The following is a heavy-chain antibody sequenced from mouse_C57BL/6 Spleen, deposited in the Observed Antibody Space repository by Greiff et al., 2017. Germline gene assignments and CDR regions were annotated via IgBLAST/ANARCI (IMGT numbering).Heavy chain of an antibody. J-gene: IGHJ2*01. CDR1: GYTFTSYW. Sequence: QVHVKQPGAELVKPGASVKMSCKASGYTFTSYWITWVKQRPGQGLEWIGDIYPGSGSTNYNEKFKSKATLTVDTSSSTAYMQLSSLTSEDSAVYYCARYGAMITGVPYYFDYWGQGTTLTVSS. CDR2: IYPGSGST. D-gene: IGHD2-4*01. V-gene: IGHV1-55*01. CDR3: ARYGAMITGVPYYFDY.